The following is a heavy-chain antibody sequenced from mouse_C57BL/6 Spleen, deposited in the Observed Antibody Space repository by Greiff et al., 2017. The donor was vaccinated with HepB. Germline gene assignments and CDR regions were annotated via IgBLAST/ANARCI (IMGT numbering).Heavy chain of an antibody. CDR1: GYTFTSYW. D-gene: IGHD1-1*01. CDR3: TRGEVEGTPVDY. V-gene: IGHV1-5*01. J-gene: IGHJ2*01. CDR2: IYPGNSDT. Sequence: VQLQQSGTVLARPGASVKMSCKTSGYTFTSYWMHWVKQRPGQGLEWIGAIYPGNSDTSYNQKFKGKAKLTAVTSASTAYMELSSLTNEDSAVYYCTRGEVEGTPVDYWGQGTTLTVSS.